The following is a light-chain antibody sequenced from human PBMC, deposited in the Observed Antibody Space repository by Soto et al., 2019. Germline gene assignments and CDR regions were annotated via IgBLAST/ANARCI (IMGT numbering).Light chain of an antibody. CDR2: EVS. J-gene: IGLJ2*01. CDR1: SSDVGGYNY. V-gene: IGLV2-8*01. Sequence: QSVLTQPPSASGSPGQSVTISCTGTSSDVGGYNYVSWYQQHPGKAPKLMIYEVSKRPSGVPDRFSGSKSDNTASLTVSGLQAEDEADYHCALFAGSNVVFGGGTKVTVL. CDR3: ALFAGSNVV.